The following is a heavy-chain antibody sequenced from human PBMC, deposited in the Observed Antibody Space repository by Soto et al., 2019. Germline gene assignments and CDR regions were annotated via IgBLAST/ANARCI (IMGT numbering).Heavy chain of an antibody. V-gene: IGHV4-39*01. J-gene: IGHJ6*03. CDR2: IYYSGST. CDR1: GGSISSSSYY. Sequence: PSETLSLTCTVSGGSISSSSYYWGWIRQPPGKGLEWIGSIYYSGSTYYNPSLKSRVTISVDTSKNQFSLKLSSVTAADTAVYYCARHEHGYYYYYMDVWGKGTTVTVSS. CDR3: ARHEHGYYYYYMDV.